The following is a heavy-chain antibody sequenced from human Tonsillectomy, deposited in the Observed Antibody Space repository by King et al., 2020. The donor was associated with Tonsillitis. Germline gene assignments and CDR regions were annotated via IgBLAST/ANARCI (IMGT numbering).Heavy chain of an antibody. CDR1: GFTFSNAW. J-gene: IGHJ4*02. CDR2: IKSKTDGGIR. D-gene: IGHD1-1*01. V-gene: IGHV3-15*01. Sequence: VQLVESGGGLVKPGGSLRLSCAASGFTFSNAWMSWVRQAPGKGLEWVGRIKSKTDGGIRDYAAPVKGRFTISRDDSKNTLYLQMNSLKTEDTAEYYCTTGTGTTGTAVDYWGQGTLVTVSS. CDR3: TTGTGTTGTAVDY.